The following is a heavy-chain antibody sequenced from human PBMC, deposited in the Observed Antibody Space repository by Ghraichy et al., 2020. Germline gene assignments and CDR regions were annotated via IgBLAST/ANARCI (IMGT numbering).Heavy chain of an antibody. V-gene: IGHV3-23*01. Sequence: GESLNISCAASGFTFSSYAMSWVRQAPGKGLEWVSAISGSGGSTYYADSVKGRFTISRDNSKNTLYLQMNSLRAEDTAVYYCAKVAAVAGTVVFDYWGQGTLVTVSS. D-gene: IGHD6-19*01. J-gene: IGHJ4*02. CDR2: ISGSGGST. CDR1: GFTFSSYA. CDR3: AKVAAVAGTVVFDY.